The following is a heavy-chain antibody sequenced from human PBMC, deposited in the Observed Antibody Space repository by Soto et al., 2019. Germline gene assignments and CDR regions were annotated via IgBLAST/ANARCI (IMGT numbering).Heavy chain of an antibody. CDR1: GGSISSSSYY. CDR2: IYYSGST. V-gene: IGHV4-39*02. Sequence: PSETLSLTCTVSGGSISSSSYYWGWIRQPTGKGLEWIGSIYYSGSTYYNQSLKSRVTISVDTSKNQFSLKLSSVTAADTAVYYCARELLGVAARYGMDVWGQGTTVTVSS. J-gene: IGHJ6*02. D-gene: IGHD2-15*01. CDR3: ARELLGVAARYGMDV.